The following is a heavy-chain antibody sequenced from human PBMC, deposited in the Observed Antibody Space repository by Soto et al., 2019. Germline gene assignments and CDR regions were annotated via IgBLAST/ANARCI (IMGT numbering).Heavy chain of an antibody. V-gene: IGHV3-30-3*01. CDR3: SRARPSEMATRPDYYYGMDV. CDR2: ISYDGSNK. J-gene: IGHJ6*02. Sequence: GGSLRLSCAASGFTFSSYAMHWVRQAPGKGLEWVAVISYDGSNKYYADSVKGRFTISRDNSKNTLYLQMNSLRAEDTAVYYCSRARPSEMATRPDYYYGMDVWGQGTTVTVSS. CDR1: GFTFSSYA. D-gene: IGHD5-12*01.